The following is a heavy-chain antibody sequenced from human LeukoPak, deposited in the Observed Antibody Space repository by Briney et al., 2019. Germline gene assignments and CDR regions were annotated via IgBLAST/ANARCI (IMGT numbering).Heavy chain of an antibody. CDR2: ISSSSSYI. CDR3: ARAPTVVTPGAFDI. Sequence: PGGSLRLSCAASGFTFSSYSMNWVRQAPGKGLEWVSSISSSSSYIYYADSVKGRFTISRDNAKNSLYLQMNSLRAEDTAVYYCARAPTVVTPGAFDIWGQGTVVTVSS. J-gene: IGHJ3*02. CDR1: GFTFSSYS. V-gene: IGHV3-21*01. D-gene: IGHD4-17*01.